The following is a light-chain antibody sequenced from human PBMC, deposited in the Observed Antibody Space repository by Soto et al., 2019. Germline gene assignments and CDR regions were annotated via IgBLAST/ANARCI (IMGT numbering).Light chain of an antibody. CDR1: QDISSW. V-gene: IGKV1-12*01. Sequence: DIQMPQSPSSVSASVGDRVTITCRASQDISSWLAWYQQKPGKAPKLLIYAASRLQSGVPSRFSGSGSGTDFTLTISSLQPEDFATYYCQQANSFPITFGQGTRLEIK. CDR3: QQANSFPIT. J-gene: IGKJ5*01. CDR2: AAS.